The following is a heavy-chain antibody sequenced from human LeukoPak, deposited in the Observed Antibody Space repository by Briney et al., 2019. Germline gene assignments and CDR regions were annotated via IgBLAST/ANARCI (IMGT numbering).Heavy chain of an antibody. D-gene: IGHD2-15*01. V-gene: IGHV4-38-2*01. J-gene: IGHJ4*02. Sequence: SETLSLTCAVSGYSISSGYYWGWIRQPPGKGLEWIGSIYHSGSTYYNPSLKSRVTISVDTSKNQFSLKLSSVTAADTAVYYCARAGHCSGGSCYFALFYWGQGTLVTVSS. CDR3: ARAGHCSGGSCYFALFY. CDR2: IYHSGST. CDR1: GYSISSGYY.